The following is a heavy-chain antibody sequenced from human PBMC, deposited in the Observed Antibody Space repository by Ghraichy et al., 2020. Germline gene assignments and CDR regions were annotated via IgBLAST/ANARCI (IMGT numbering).Heavy chain of an antibody. J-gene: IGHJ4*02. CDR3: ARDTNPSYYDFWSGQDPSCDY. CDR2: ISSSSSTI. V-gene: IGHV3-48*02. CDR1: GFTFSSYS. D-gene: IGHD3-3*01. Sequence: GGSLRLSCAASGFTFSSYSMNWVRQAPGKGLEWVSYISSSSSTIYYADSVKGRFTISRDNAKNSLYLQMNSLRDEDTAVYYCARDTNPSYYDFWSGQDPSCDYWGQGTLVTVSS.